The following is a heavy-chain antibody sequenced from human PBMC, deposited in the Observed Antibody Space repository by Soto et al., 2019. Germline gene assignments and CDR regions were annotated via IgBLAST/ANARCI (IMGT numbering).Heavy chain of an antibody. CDR2: INHSGST. V-gene: IGHV4-34*01. D-gene: IGHD2-8*02. Sequence: QVQLQQWGAGLLKPSETLSLTCAVYGGSFSGYYWTWIRQPPGTGLEWIGEINHSGSTNYNPPLKSRVTISVDTSQTPFSLKLTSVTAAYTAVYYCARDKITGLFDYWGQGTLVTVSS. CDR1: GGSFSGYY. J-gene: IGHJ4*02. CDR3: ARDKITGLFDY.